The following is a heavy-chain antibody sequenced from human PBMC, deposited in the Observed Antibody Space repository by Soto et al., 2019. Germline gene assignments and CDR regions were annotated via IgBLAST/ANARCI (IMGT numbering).Heavy chain of an antibody. Sequence: GESLKISCQASGYRFTSYWITWVRQMPGKGLEWMGRIDPTDSYTDYSPSFQGHVTISADKSTTTAYLQWSDLKASDTAMYYCARSGNYYSPLFDYWGQGTLVTVSS. CDR3: ARSGNYYSPLFDY. CDR1: GYRFTSYW. V-gene: IGHV5-10-1*01. D-gene: IGHD1-7*01. J-gene: IGHJ4*02. CDR2: IDPTDSYT.